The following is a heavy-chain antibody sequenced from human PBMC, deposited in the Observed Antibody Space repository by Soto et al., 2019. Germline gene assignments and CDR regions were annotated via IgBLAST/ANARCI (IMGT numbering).Heavy chain of an antibody. CDR1: GFTFSDYY. J-gene: IGHJ6*02. V-gene: IGHV3-11*01. Sequence: QVQLVESGGGLVKPGGSLRLSSAASGFTFSDYYMSWIRQAPGKGLEWVSYISSSGSTIYYADSVKGRFTISRDNAKNSLYLQMNSLRAEDTAVYYCARDSSVATHYYYYGMDVWGQGTTVTVSS. D-gene: IGHD4-4*01. CDR2: ISSSGSTI. CDR3: ARDSSVATHYYYYGMDV.